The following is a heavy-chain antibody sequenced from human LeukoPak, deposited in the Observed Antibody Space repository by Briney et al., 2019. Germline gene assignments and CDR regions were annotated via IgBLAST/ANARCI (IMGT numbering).Heavy chain of an antibody. V-gene: IGHV3-53*01. J-gene: IGHJ4*02. D-gene: IGHD6-13*01. CDR3: ARGSSWYLSHFDY. CDR2: IYSGGST. CDR1: GFTFSSYA. Sequence: GGSLRLSCAASGFTFSSYAMHWVRQAPGKGLEWVSVIYSGGSTYYADSVKGRFTISRDNSKNTLYLQMNSLRAEDTAVYYCARGSSWYLSHFDYWGQGTLVTVSS.